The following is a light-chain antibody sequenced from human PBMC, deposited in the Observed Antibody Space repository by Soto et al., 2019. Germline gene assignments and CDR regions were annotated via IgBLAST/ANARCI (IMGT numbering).Light chain of an antibody. CDR2: LGS. V-gene: IGKV2-28*01. Sequence: TRGQQHSIYCKSSQSLLHSDGKTYLYWYLQKTGQSPQLLVYLGSNRASGVTDRSSGSGSGRDFTPKISRVEAEDVGVYYCRQALQTPYTFGKGTRLEIK. CDR3: RQALQTPYT. J-gene: IGKJ5*01. CDR1: QSLLHSDGKTY.